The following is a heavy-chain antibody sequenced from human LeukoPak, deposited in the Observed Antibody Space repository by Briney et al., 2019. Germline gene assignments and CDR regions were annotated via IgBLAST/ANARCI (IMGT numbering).Heavy chain of an antibody. D-gene: IGHD4-17*01. CDR2: IIPIFGTA. Sequence: SVKVSCKASGGTFSSYAISWVRQAPGQGLEWMGGIIPIFGTANYAQKFQGRVTITTDESTSTAYMELSSLRSEDTAVYYCARDGGASTVTTLAFDIWGQGTMVTVSS. J-gene: IGHJ3*02. V-gene: IGHV1-69*05. CDR3: ARDGGASTVTTLAFDI. CDR1: GGTFSSYA.